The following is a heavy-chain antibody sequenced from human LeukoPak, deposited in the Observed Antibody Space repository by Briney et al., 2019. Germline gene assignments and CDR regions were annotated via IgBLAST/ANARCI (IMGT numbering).Heavy chain of an antibody. V-gene: IGHV3-48*01. Sequence: GGSLRLSCAASGFSFSTYSMNWVRQAPGKGLEWVAYITGSRSTIYYADSVKGRFTISRDNAKNSLYLQRNSLRAEDTAVYYCARILTTGATISYWGQGTLVTVSS. CDR1: GFSFSTYS. D-gene: IGHD1-1*01. CDR2: ITGSRSTI. CDR3: ARILTTGATISY. J-gene: IGHJ4*02.